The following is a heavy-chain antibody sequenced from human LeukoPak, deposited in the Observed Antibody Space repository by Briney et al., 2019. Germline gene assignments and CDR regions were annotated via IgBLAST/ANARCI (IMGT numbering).Heavy chain of an antibody. D-gene: IGHD3-3*01. Sequence: TSQTLSLTCTVSGGSISSYYWSWIRQPPGKGLEWIGYIYYSGSTNYNPSLKSRVTISVDTSKNQFSLKLRSVTAADTAVYYCARIVRRYYDVWSGPKRDNYYYYYMDVWGKGTTVTVSS. CDR3: ARIVRRYYDVWSGPKRDNYYYYYMDV. CDR2: IYYSGST. CDR1: GGSISSYY. V-gene: IGHV4-59*01. J-gene: IGHJ6*03.